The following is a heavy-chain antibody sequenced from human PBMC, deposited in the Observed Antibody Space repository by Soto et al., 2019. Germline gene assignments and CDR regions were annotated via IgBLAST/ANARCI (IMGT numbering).Heavy chain of an antibody. V-gene: IGHV1-69*01. CDR3: ATSVGIATTGEDGMDV. CDR2: IIPILTTP. J-gene: IGHJ6*02. CDR1: GGTFSIYG. D-gene: IGHD2-8*02. Sequence: QVQLVQSGAEVKKTGSSVKVSCKASGGTFSIYGFSWVRQAPGQGPEWIGGIIPILTTPNYAQKFHGRVTIVADESATTVSMELSRLTSEETAVYYCATSVGIATTGEDGMDVWGPGTSVTVYS.